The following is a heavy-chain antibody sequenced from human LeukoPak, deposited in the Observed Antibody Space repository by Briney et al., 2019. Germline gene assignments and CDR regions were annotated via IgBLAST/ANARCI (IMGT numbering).Heavy chain of an antibody. CDR2: IYTSGTP. Sequence: AETLSLICTVSGGSFSSYYCSWIRQPPAKGLECIVYIYTSGTPNYNPSLKSRVTISVDTSKNQFSLKLSSVTAADTAVYYCARRYYDNSGYYYFDSWGQGTLVTVSS. CDR3: ARRYYDNSGYYYFDS. V-gene: IGHV4-4*09. D-gene: IGHD3-22*01. J-gene: IGHJ4*02. CDR1: GGSFSSYY.